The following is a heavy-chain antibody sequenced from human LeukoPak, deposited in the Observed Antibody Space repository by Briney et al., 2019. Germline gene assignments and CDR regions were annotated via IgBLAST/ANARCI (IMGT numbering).Heavy chain of an antibody. J-gene: IGHJ4*02. CDR3: ARVSSSSSGPFDY. Sequence: PGGSLRLSCAASGFTFSSYAMHWVRQAPGKGLEYVSAISSNGGSTYYVNSVKGRFTISRDNSKNTLYLQMGSLRAEDMAVYYCARVSSSSSGPFDYWGQGTLVTVSS. CDR2: ISSNGGST. CDR1: GFTFSSYA. V-gene: IGHV3-64*01. D-gene: IGHD6-6*01.